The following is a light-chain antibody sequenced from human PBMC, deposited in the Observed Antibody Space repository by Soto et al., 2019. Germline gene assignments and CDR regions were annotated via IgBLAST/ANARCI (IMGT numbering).Light chain of an antibody. J-gene: IGKJ1*01. Sequence: DIQVTQSPSSLSASVGDRVNITCRASQSISTWLAWYQQQPGRASRLLIYDASTLQSGVPSTFSGSGSGTEFTLTISNLQPDDFATYYCQQYESYSPWTFGQGTKVDIK. V-gene: IGKV1-5*01. CDR3: QQYESYSPWT. CDR2: DAS. CDR1: QSISTW.